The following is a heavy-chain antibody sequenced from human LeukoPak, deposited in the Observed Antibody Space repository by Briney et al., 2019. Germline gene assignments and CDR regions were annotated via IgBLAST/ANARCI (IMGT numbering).Heavy chain of an antibody. CDR1: GYTFTVYY. CDR3: ANGATATTWFRFDY. Sequence: ASVTVSCTASGYTFTVYYMHWGRHAPGQGLEWMGWINPNSGGTNYAQKFQGRVTMTRDTSISTAYMELSRLRSDDTAVYYCANGATATTWFRFDYWGQGTLVTVSS. CDR2: INPNSGGT. J-gene: IGHJ4*02. V-gene: IGHV1-2*02. D-gene: IGHD2/OR15-2a*01.